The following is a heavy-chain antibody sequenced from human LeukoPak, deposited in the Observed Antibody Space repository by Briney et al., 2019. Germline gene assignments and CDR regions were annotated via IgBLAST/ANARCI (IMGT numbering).Heavy chain of an antibody. D-gene: IGHD3-10*01. J-gene: IGHJ6*02. CDR3: ATVLLWFGELLQSNLYYYGMDV. V-gene: IGHV1-46*01. CDR2: INPSGGST. CDR1: GYTFTSYY. Sequence: ASVKVSCKASGYTFTSYYMHWVRQAPGQGLEWMGIINPSGGSTSYAQKFQGRVTMTEDTSTDTAYMELSSLRSEDTAVYYCATVLLWFGELLQSNLYYYGMDVWGQGTTVTVSS.